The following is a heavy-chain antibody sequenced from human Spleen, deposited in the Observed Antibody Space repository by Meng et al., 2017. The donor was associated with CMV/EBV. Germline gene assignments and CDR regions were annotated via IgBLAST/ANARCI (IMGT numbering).Heavy chain of an antibody. D-gene: IGHD3-22*01. CDR2: IYYSGST. Sequence: SETLSLTCTVSGDSISSSSYYWSWIRQPPGKGLEWIGYIYYSGSTNYNPSLKSRVTISVDTSKNQFSLKLSSVTAADTAVYYCARVARTYYYDSSGYSQRHFDYWGQGTLDTVSS. J-gene: IGHJ4*02. V-gene: IGHV4-61*01. CDR3: ARVARTYYYDSSGYSQRHFDY. CDR1: GDSISSSSYY.